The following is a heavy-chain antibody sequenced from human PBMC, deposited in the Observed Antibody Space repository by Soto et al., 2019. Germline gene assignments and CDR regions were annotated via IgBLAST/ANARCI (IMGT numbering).Heavy chain of an antibody. CDR1: GFTFSSYW. Sequence: WGSLRLSGAASGFTFSSYWMSWVRQAPGKGLEWVANIKQDGSEKYYVDSVSGRFTISRDNAKNSLYLQMNSLRAEDTAVYYCARDKFERVRYDSSGYYPFDYWGQGTMVTVSS. CDR3: ARDKFERVRYDSSGYYPFDY. V-gene: IGHV3-7*03. J-gene: IGHJ4*02. CDR2: IKQDGSEK. D-gene: IGHD3-22*01.